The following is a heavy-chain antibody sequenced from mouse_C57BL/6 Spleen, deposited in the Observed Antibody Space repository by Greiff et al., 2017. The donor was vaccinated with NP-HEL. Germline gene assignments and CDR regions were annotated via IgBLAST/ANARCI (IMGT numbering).Heavy chain of an antibody. CDR3: AIIITEN. CDR2: IHPNGGST. CDR1: GYTFTSYW. V-gene: IGHV1-64*01. D-gene: IGHD1-1*01. J-gene: IGHJ3*01. Sequence: QVQLQQPGAELVKPGASVKLSCTASGYTFTSYWMHWVKQRPGQGLEWIGMIHPNGGSTNYTENFKSKATLTVDKSSSTAYMQLSSLTSEDYAVYYCAIIITENWGQGTLVTVSA.